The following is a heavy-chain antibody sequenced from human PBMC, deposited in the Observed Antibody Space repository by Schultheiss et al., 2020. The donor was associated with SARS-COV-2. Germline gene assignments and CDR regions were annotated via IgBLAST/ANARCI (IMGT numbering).Heavy chain of an antibody. CDR1: GGSVSSGSYY. V-gene: IGHV4-61*01. CDR2: IYHSGST. J-gene: IGHJ6*03. CDR3: ARKNIADLPYYHYYMDV. D-gene: IGHD6-13*01. Sequence: SETLSLTCTVSGGSVSSGSYYWSWIRQPPGKGLEWIGYIYHSGSTYYNPSLKSRVTISVDTSKNQFSLKLSSVTAADTAVYYCARKNIADLPYYHYYMDVWGKGTTVTVSS.